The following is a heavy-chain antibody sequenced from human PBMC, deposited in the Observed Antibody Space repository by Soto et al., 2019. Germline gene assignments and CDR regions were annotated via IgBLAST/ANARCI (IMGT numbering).Heavy chain of an antibody. Sequence: SLRLSCAASGFTFSNAWMSWVRQAPGKGLEWVGRIKSKTDGGTTDYAAPVKGRFTISRDDSKNTLYLQMNSLKTEDTAVYYCTTEEEVDIVVVPAGLDPWGQGTLVTVSS. CDR1: GFTFSNAW. D-gene: IGHD2-2*01. V-gene: IGHV3-15*01. J-gene: IGHJ5*02. CDR2: IKSKTDGGTT. CDR3: TTEEEVDIVVVPAGLDP.